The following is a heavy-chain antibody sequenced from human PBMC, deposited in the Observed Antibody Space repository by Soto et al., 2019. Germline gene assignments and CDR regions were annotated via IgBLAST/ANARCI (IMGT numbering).Heavy chain of an antibody. J-gene: IGHJ4*02. V-gene: IGHV4-59*01. CDR2: IYYSGST. CDR1: GGSISSYY. Sequence: SETLPLTCTVSGGSISSYYWSWIRQPPGKGLEWIGYIYYSGSTNYNPSLKSRVTISVDTSKNQLSLKLSSVTAADTAVYYCARVGAKSPDYWGQGTLVTVS. CDR3: ARVGAKSPDY. D-gene: IGHD1-26*01.